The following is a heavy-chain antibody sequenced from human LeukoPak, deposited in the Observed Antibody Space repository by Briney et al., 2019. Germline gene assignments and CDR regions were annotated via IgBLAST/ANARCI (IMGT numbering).Heavy chain of an antibody. CDR2: IYSGGTT. CDR1: GFTVSSNY. J-gene: IGHJ3*02. V-gene: IGHV3-53*01. D-gene: IGHD3-22*01. Sequence: GGSLRLSCAASGFTVSSNYMSWVRQAPGKGLEWVSVIYSGGTTYYADSVKGRFTMSRDNSKNTLYLQMNSLRGEDTAVYYCAGFPDYYDSSGYLPGAFDIWGQGTMVTASS. CDR3: AGFPDYYDSSGYLPGAFDI.